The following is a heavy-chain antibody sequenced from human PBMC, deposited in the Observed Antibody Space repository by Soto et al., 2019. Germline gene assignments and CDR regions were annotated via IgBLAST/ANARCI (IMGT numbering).Heavy chain of an antibody. D-gene: IGHD3-3*01. J-gene: IGHJ5*02. CDR1: GFTFSSYA. CDR2: ISYDGSNK. CDR3: ARGRNTIFGVVIPRNNWFDP. Sequence: GGSLRLSCAASGFTFSSYAMHWVRQAPGKGLEWVAVISYDGSNKYYADSVKGRFTISRDNSKNTLYLQMNSLRAEDTAVYYCARGRNTIFGVVIPRNNWFDPWGQGTLVTVSS. V-gene: IGHV3-30-3*01.